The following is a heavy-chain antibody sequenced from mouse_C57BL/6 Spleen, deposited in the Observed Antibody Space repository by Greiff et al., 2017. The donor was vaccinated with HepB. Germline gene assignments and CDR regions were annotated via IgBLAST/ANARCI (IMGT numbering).Heavy chain of an antibody. J-gene: IGHJ1*03. V-gene: IGHV1-69*01. Sequence: VQLQQSGAELVMPGASVKLSCKASGYTFTSYWMHWVKQRPGQGLEWIGEIDPSDSYTNYNQKFKGKSTLTVDKSSSTAYMQLSSLTSEDSAVYDCARGGNWYFDVWGTGTTVTVSS. CDR3: ARGGNWYFDV. CDR2: IDPSDSYT. D-gene: IGHD2-14*01. CDR1: GYTFTSYW.